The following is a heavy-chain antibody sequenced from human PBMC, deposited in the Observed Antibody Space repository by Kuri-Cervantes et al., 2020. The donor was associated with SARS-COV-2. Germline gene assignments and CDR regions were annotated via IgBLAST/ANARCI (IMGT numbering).Heavy chain of an antibody. D-gene: IGHD2-15*01. CDR1: GYTFTHYG. J-gene: IGHJ4*02. CDR3: ARGIVVVVAAMGYFDY. V-gene: IGHV1-18*04. CDR2: INGYNDNT. Sequence: ASVKVSCKASGYTFTHYGISWVRQAPGQGLEWMGWINGYNDNTKYAQKLQGRVTMTTDTSTGTAYMELRSLRSDATAVYYCARGIVVVVAAMGYFDYWGQGTLVTVSS.